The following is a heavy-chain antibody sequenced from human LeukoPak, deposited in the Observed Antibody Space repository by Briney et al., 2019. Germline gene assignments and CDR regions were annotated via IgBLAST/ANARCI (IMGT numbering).Heavy chain of an antibody. V-gene: IGHV1-46*01. J-gene: IGHJ5*02. CDR3: ARDNSVGDNAWWFDP. D-gene: IGHD1-26*01. CDR1: GYTFTSYY. CDR2: INPTGGST. Sequence: ASVKVSCKASGYTFTSYYMHWVRQAPGQGLEWMGLINPTGGSTGYAQKFQGRVTMTRDMSTSTDYMELSSLRAEDTAIYYCARDNSVGDNAWWFDPWGQGTLVTVSS.